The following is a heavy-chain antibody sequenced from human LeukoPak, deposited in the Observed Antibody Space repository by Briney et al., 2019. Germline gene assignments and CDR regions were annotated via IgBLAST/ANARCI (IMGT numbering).Heavy chain of an antibody. CDR1: GGTFSSYA. Sequence: SVKVSCKASGGTFSSYAISWVRQAPGQGLEWMGRIIPIFCTANYAQKFQGRVTITTDESTSTAYMELSSLRSEDTAVYYCAREDYYDSSGSRLYNWFDPWGQGTLVTVSS. CDR3: AREDYYDSSGSRLYNWFDP. J-gene: IGHJ5*02. CDR2: IIPIFCTA. V-gene: IGHV1-69*05. D-gene: IGHD3-22*01.